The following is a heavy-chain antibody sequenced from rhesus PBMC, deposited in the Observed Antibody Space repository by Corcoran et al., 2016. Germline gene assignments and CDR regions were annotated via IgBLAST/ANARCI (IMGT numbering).Heavy chain of an antibody. V-gene: IGHV4-80*01. J-gene: IGHJ1*01. CDR3: ARYDVRYLDWVP. D-gene: IGHD3-3*01. CDR2: INGNSGST. CDR1: GGSFSSYW. Sequence: QLQLQESGPGLVKPSETLSLTCAVSGGSFSSYWWSWIRQPPGKGLEWIGEINGNSGSTNYTPSIKSRVTISKDASKNQCSLKLSSVTAADTARYDCARYDVRYLDWVPWGQGALVTVSS.